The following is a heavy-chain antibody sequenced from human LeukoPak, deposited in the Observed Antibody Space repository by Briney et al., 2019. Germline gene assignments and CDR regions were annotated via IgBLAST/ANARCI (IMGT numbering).Heavy chain of an antibody. CDR3: ASRKEYTTSSVFY. D-gene: IGHD6-6*01. V-gene: IGHV3-53*01. J-gene: IGHJ4*02. Sequence: GGSLRLSCAASGFIVSSNYMSWVRQAPGKGLEWVSIINSDGNTYYADSVKGRFTISRDNSKNTVSLRMNSLRAEDSAVYYCASRKEYTTSSVFYWGQGTLVTVSS. CDR1: GFIVSSNY. CDR2: INSDGNT.